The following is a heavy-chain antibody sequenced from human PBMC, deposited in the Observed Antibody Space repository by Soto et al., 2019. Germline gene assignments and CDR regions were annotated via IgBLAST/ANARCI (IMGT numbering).Heavy chain of an antibody. Sequence: QVQLVESGGGVVQSGTSLRLSCAASGFPFSSYGMHWVRQAPGKGLEWVAQISYDGSNKFYADSVKGRFTISRDNSKNTLYLQMSSLRAEDKAVYYCAGGQYYFDYCGQGTVVSVSS. CDR2: ISYDGSNK. CDR3: AGGQYYFDY. J-gene: IGHJ4*02. D-gene: IGHD2-15*01. V-gene: IGHV3-30*03. CDR1: GFPFSSYG.